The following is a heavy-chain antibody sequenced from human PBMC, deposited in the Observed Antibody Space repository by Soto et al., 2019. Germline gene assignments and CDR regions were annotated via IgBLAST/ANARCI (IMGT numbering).Heavy chain of an antibody. CDR3: ARHSSGWKFDY. CDR2: INHSGST. CDR1: GGSFSGYY. Sequence: SETLSLTCAVYGGSFSGYYWSWIRQPPGKGLEWIGEINHSGSTNYNPSLKSRVTISVDTSKNQFSLKLSSVTAADTAVYYCARHSSGWKFDYWGQGTLVTVSS. J-gene: IGHJ4*02. D-gene: IGHD6-19*01. V-gene: IGHV4-34*01.